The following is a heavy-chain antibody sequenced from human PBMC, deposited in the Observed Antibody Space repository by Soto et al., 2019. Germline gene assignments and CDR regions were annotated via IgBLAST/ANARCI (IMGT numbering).Heavy chain of an antibody. CDR3: AKHRIGTGYSSPPNWFDP. J-gene: IGHJ5*02. V-gene: IGHV3-23*01. CDR1: GFTFSNNW. Sequence: PGGSLRLSCAASGFTFSNNWMHWVRQAPGKGPEWVSSISGSGGSTYYADSVKGRFTISRDNSKNTLYLQMNSLRAEDTAVYYCAKHRIGTGYSSPPNWFDPWGQGTLVTVSS. D-gene: IGHD6-19*01. CDR2: ISGSGGST.